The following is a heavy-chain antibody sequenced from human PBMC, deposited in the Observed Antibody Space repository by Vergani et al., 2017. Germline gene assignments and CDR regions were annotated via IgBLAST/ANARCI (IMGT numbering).Heavy chain of an antibody. CDR3: ARGRGYSTGWYSAFDI. CDR2: IYKSGSS. V-gene: IGHV4-59*01. D-gene: IGHD6-19*01. J-gene: IGHJ3*02. Sequence: QVQLQESGPGLVKSSETLSLTCTVSGGSISDYIWNWLRQPPGEGLEWIGYIYKSGSSTYNPSLKGRVTISADTSKNQFSLKLTAVTAADTALYYCARGRGYSTGWYSAFDIWGQGTMVTVSS. CDR1: GGSISDYI.